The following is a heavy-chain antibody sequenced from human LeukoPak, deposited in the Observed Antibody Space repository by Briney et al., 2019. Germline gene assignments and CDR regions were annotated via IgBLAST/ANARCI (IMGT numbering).Heavy chain of an antibody. V-gene: IGHV1-69*13. Sequence: ASVKVSCKASGYTFTSYGISWVRQAPGQGLEWMGGIIPIFGTANYAQKFQGRVTITADESTSTAYMELSSLRSEDMAVYYCASSYGSGSRYNWFDPWGQGTLVTVSS. D-gene: IGHD3-10*01. CDR2: IIPIFGTA. J-gene: IGHJ5*02. CDR1: GYTFTSYG. CDR3: ASSYGSGSRYNWFDP.